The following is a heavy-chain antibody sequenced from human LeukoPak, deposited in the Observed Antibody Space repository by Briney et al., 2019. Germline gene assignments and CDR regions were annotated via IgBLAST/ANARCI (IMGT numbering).Heavy chain of an antibody. J-gene: IGHJ3*02. CDR2: IRSSGSAI. CDR3: ARRTVDAFDI. V-gene: IGHV3-48*03. Sequence: GGSLRLSCAASGFTFSVCEMHWVRQAPGKGLEWLSYIRSSGSAIYYADSVKGRFTIPRDNAKNSLYLQMNSLRAEDTAVYYCARRTVDAFDIWGQGTMVTVSS. CDR1: GFTFSVCE.